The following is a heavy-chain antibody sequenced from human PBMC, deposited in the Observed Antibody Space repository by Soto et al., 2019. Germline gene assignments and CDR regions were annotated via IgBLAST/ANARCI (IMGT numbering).Heavy chain of an antibody. D-gene: IGHD3-22*01. CDR1: GYSFPNYW. Sequence: GESLKISCKGSGYSFPNYWIGWVRQMPGNGLEWMGLMNPADSETRYSPSFQGQVTISADKSISTAYLQWSSLKASDTAMYYCAVPYYDSSGYPPRDPNYYYYGMDVWGQGTTVTVS. CDR2: MNPADSET. V-gene: IGHV5-51*01. CDR3: AVPYYDSSGYPPRDPNYYYYGMDV. J-gene: IGHJ6*02.